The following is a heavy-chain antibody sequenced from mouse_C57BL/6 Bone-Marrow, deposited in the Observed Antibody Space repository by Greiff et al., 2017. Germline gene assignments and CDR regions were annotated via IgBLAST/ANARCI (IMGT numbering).Heavy chain of an antibody. J-gene: IGHJ2*01. CDR3: ARSITTVVEGFDY. V-gene: IGHV1-18*01. Sequence: EVQLQQSGPELVKPGASVKIPCKASGYTFTDYNMDWVKQSHGKSLEWIGDINPNNGGTIYNQKFKGKATLTVDKSSSTAYMELRSLTSEDTAVYYCARSITTVVEGFDYWGQGTTLTVSS. D-gene: IGHD1-1*01. CDR2: INPNNGGT. CDR1: GYTFTDYN.